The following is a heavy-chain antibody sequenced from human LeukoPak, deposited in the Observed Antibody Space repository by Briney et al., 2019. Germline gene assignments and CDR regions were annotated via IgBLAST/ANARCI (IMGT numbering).Heavy chain of an antibody. V-gene: IGHV1-2*02. D-gene: IGHD6-19*01. CDR3: ARDPGIAVAGMLDY. CDR2: INPNSGGT. Sequence: ASVKVSCKASGYTFTDYYMHWVRQAPGQGLEWMGWINPNSGGTNYAQKFQGRVTMTRDTSISTAYMELSRLRSDDTAVYYCARDPGIAVAGMLDYWGQGTLVAVSS. J-gene: IGHJ4*02. CDR1: GYTFTDYY.